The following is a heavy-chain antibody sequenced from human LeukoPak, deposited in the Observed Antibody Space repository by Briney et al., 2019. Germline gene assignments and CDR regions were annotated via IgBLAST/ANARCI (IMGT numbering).Heavy chain of an antibody. D-gene: IGHD6-19*01. CDR1: GFNFRDHW. Sequence: GGSLRLSCAVSGFNFRDHWMDWVRQAPGKGLEWVGHIKTDGSETYYVDSLKGRFSISRDNTNNALYLQMNSLRVEDTAVYYXAKNNGWFHLAQWGQGTLVTVSS. CDR3: AKNNGWFHLAQ. V-gene: IGHV3-7*03. CDR2: IKTDGSET. J-gene: IGHJ4*02.